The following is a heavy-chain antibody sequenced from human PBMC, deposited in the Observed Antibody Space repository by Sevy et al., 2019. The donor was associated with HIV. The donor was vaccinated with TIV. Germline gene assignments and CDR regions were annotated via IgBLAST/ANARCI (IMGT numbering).Heavy chain of an antibody. D-gene: IGHD3-3*01. V-gene: IGHV3-21*01. CDR2: ISSGGGDT. CDR3: AGLGNSGVITPDDWFDP. Sequence: GGSLRLSCAASGFTFSRYSMIWVRQAPGKGLEWLSSISSGGGDTFYADSVKGRFTISRDNAEKSLFLQMNSLRVEDTAMYYCAGLGNSGVITPDDWFDPWGQGTLVTVSS. J-gene: IGHJ5*02. CDR1: GFTFSRYS.